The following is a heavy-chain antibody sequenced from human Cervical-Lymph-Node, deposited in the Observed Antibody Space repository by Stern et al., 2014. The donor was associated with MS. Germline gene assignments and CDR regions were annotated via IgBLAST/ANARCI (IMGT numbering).Heavy chain of an antibody. CDR3: ARARVGDYARSPHLDS. CDR1: GFTFSDYC. D-gene: IGHD4-17*01. V-gene: IGHV3-21*01. CDR2: ISNDSTHT. J-gene: IGHJ4*02. Sequence: EVQLVESGGGLVQPGESLRLSCDASGFTFSDYCINWVRQAPGKGLEWISPISNDSTHTYYADSVEGPFTISRDSAKDSVSLHMVSLRAEDTAVYYCARARVGDYARSPHLDSWGQGTLVTVSS.